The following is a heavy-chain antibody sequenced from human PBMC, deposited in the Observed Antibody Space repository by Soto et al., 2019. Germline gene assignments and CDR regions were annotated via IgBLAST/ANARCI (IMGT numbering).Heavy chain of an antibody. D-gene: IGHD2-15*01. CDR2: IYYSGST. CDR3: ARLHSSGYCSGGSCYDDY. J-gene: IGHJ4*02. Sequence: SETLSLTCTVSGGSISSGGYYWSWIRQHPGKGLEWIGYIYYSGSTYYNPSLKSRVTISVDTSKNQFSLKLSSVTAADTAVYYCARLHSSGYCSGGSCYDDYWGQGTLVTVSS. V-gene: IGHV4-31*03. CDR1: GGSISSGGYY.